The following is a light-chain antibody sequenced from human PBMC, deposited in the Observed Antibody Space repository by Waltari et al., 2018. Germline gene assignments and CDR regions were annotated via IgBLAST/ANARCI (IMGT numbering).Light chain of an antibody. CDR2: ANY. CDR1: TSNIGTNT. CDR3: ATLDDSLSGRV. V-gene: IGLV1-44*01. J-gene: IGLJ3*02. Sequence: QSVLTQPPSTSGTPGQTVTISCSGSTSNIGTNTVTWYQLLPGTAPKTVIFANYHRPSGVPDRFSASKSGTSASLVISGLQSEDEADYFCATLDDSLSGRVFGGGTKVTVL.